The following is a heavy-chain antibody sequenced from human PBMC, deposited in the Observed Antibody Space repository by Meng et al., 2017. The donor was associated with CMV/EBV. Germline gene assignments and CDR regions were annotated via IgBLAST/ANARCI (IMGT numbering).Heavy chain of an antibody. D-gene: IGHD6-6*01. CDR3: ARGDGSSHLDFDY. V-gene: IGHV1-69*10. Sequence: SVKVSCKASGGTFSSYAISWVRQAPGQGLEWMGGIIPILGIANYAQTFQGRVTITADKSTSTAYMELSSLRSEDTAVYYCARGDGSSHLDFDYWGQGTLVTVSS. CDR2: IIPILGIA. J-gene: IGHJ4*02. CDR1: GGTFSSYA.